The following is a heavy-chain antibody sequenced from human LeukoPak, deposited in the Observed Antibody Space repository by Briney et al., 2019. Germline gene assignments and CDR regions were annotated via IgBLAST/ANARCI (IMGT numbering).Heavy chain of an antibody. Sequence: SVKVSCKASGGTFSNYAISWVRQAPGQGLEWMGGIIPIFGTANYAQKFRGRVTITADKSTRTAYMELSSLRSEDTAVYYCARDVGEYCSSTNCYASHYWGQGTLVTVSS. CDR2: IIPIFGTA. J-gene: IGHJ4*02. D-gene: IGHD2-2*01. V-gene: IGHV1-69*06. CDR1: GGTFSNYA. CDR3: ARDVGEYCSSTNCYASHY.